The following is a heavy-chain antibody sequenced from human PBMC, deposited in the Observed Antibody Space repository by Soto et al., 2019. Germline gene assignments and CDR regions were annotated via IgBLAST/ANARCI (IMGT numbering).Heavy chain of an antibody. CDR2: IYYSGST. Sequence: SETLSLTCTVSGSSISSYYWSWIRQPPGKGLEWIGYIYYSGSTNYNPSLKSRVTISVDTSKNQFSLKLSSVTAADTAVYYCASRGKGAFDIWGQGTMVTVSS. J-gene: IGHJ3*02. CDR1: GSSISSYY. D-gene: IGHD3-10*01. V-gene: IGHV4-59*01. CDR3: ASRGKGAFDI.